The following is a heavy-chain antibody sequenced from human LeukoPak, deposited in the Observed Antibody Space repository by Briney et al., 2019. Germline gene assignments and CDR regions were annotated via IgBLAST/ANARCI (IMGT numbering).Heavy chain of an antibody. CDR1: GFRVGNNY. CDR2: IYSDGTT. V-gene: IGHV3-53*01. D-gene: IGHD1-20*01. J-gene: IGHJ4*02. CDR3: ARAPTITANFDC. Sequence: GGSLRLSCAASGFRVGNNYMSWVRQAPGKGPEWVSMIYSDGTTHYVDSVRGRFAISRVTSRNTVFLQMNSLRVEDTAIYYCARAPTITANFDCWGQGTLVTVSS.